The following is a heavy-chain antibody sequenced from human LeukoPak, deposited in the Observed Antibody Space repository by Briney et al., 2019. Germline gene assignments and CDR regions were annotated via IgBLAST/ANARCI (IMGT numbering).Heavy chain of an antibody. CDR1: GFTFDNYG. Sequence: GGSLRLSCAASGFTFDNYGMSWVRQAPGKGLEWVSGINWNGDSTDYADSMKGRFTISRDNAKNSLYLQMNSLRAEDTALYYCARDWWVAGGDNFDYWGQGTLVTVSS. CDR3: ARDWWVAGGDNFDY. V-gene: IGHV3-20*04. J-gene: IGHJ4*02. CDR2: INWNGDST. D-gene: IGHD2-21*02.